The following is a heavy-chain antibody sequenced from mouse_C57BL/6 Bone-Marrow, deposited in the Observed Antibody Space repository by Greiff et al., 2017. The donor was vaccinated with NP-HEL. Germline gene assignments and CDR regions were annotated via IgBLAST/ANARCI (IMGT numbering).Heavy chain of an antibody. V-gene: IGHV1-50*01. J-gene: IGHJ1*03. Sequence: QVQLQQPGAELVKPGASVKLSCKASGYTFTSYWMPWVKQRPGQGLEWLGEIDPSDSYTNYNQQFKGKATLTVDTSSSTAYMQLSSLTSEDSAVYYCARGVGFYWYFDVWGTGTTVTVSS. CDR1: GYTFTSYW. D-gene: IGHD1-3*01. CDR2: IDPSDSYT. CDR3: ARGVGFYWYFDV.